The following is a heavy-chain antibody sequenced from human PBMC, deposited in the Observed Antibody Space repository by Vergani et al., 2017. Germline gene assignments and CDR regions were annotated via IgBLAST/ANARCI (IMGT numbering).Heavy chain of an antibody. Sequence: EVQLLESGGDLVQPGGSLRLSCAASGFTFIMHAMSWVRQAPGKGLEWVSTLSASDRRTHYADSVKGRFTISRDNAENSLFLQMNSLRGEDTAIYYCVTTGTKSDFCGQGTLVTVSS. V-gene: IGHV3-23*01. J-gene: IGHJ4*02. CDR3: VTTGTKSDF. CDR2: LSASDRRT. CDR1: GFTFIMHA. D-gene: IGHD1-1*01.